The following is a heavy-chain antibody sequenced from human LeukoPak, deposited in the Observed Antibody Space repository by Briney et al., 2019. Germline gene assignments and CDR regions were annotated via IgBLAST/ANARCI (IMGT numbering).Heavy chain of an antibody. V-gene: IGHV4-34*01. D-gene: IGHD3-3*01. CDR2: TNHSGST. J-gene: IGHJ4*02. CDR3: ARNIRFLEWLSPFDY. CDR1: GGSFSGYY. Sequence: SETLTLTCAVYGGSFSGYYWSWIRQPPGKGLEWIGETNHSGSTNYNPSLKSRVTISVDTSKNQFSLKLSSVTAADTAVYYCARNIRFLEWLSPFDYWGQGTLVTVSS.